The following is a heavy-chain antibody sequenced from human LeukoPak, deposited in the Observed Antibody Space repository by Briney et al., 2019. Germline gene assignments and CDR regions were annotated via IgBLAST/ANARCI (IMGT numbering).Heavy chain of an antibody. Sequence: SQTLSLTCAISGDSVSSNSAAWNWIRQSPSRGLEWLGRTYYRSKWYSDYAVSVKSRITINPDTSKNQFSLQLNSVTPEDTAVYYCARDRIVVVPAAPRSAFDIWGQGTMVTVSS. CDR3: ARDRIVVVPAAPRSAFDI. CDR2: TYYRSKWYS. V-gene: IGHV6-1*01. D-gene: IGHD2-2*01. CDR1: GDSVSSNSAA. J-gene: IGHJ3*02.